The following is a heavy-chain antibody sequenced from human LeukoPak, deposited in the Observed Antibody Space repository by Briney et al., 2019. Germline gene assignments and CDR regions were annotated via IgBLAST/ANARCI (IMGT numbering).Heavy chain of an antibody. D-gene: IGHD6-19*01. CDR2: IIENGNNQ. CDR1: GFAFSSYW. V-gene: IGHV3-30*03. J-gene: IGHJ4*02. CDR3: ARVQGGGYRTADS. Sequence: GGSLRLSCAASGFAFSSYWMSWVRQAPGKGLEWVAVIIENGNNQYYADSVKGRFTISRDNSKNTLFLQMNSLRDEDTAMYYCARVQGGGYRTADSWGQGTLVTVSS.